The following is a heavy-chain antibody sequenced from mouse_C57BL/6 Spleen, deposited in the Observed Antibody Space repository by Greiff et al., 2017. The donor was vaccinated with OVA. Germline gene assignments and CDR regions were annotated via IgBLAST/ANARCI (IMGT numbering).Heavy chain of an antibody. J-gene: IGHJ4*01. CDR2: INYDGSST. Sequence: EVQVVESEGGLVQPGSSMKLSCTASGFTFSDYYMAWVRQVPEKGLEWVANINYDGSSTYYLDSLKSRFIISRDNAKNILDLQMSSLKSEDTATYYCARYGRSYAMDYWGQGTSVTVSS. CDR1: GFTFSDYY. V-gene: IGHV5-16*01. D-gene: IGHD1-1*01. CDR3: ARYGRSYAMDY.